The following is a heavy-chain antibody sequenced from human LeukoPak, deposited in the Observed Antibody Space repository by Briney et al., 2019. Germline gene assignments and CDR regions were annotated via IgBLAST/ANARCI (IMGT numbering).Heavy chain of an antibody. CDR1: GGSISSGGYY. D-gene: IGHD3-3*01. V-gene: IGHV4-30-2*01. CDR3: ARVGYDFWSGYSDP. J-gene: IGHJ5*02. CDR2: IYHSGST. Sequence: PSQTLSLTCTVSGGSISSGGYYWSWIRQPPGKGLEWIGYIYHSGSTYYNPSLKSRVTISVDRSKNQFSLKLSSVTAADTAVYYCARVGYDFWSGYSDPWGQGTLVTVSS.